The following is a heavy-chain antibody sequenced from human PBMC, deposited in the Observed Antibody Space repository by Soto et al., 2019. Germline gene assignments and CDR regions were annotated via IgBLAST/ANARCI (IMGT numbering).Heavy chain of an antibody. J-gene: IGHJ4*02. V-gene: IGHV3-30*18. CDR2: ISYDGTTQ. Sequence: GGSLRLSCAASGFTFSDYGMHWVRQAPGKGPEWLAVISYDGTTQHYADSLKGRFTISRDNFKNTLHVQINSLRSEDTAVYYCAKPEDDSSAYVGYFDYWGQGTMVTVSS. D-gene: IGHD3-22*01. CDR1: GFTFSDYG. CDR3: AKPEDDSSAYVGYFDY.